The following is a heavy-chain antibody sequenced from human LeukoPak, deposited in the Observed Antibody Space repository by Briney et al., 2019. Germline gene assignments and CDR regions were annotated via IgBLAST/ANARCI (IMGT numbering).Heavy chain of an antibody. V-gene: IGHV4-59*08. CDR3: ARFSKRTGVDY. J-gene: IGHJ4*02. Sequence: NPSETLSLTCTVSGGSISSYYWSWIRQPPGKGLGWIGYIYYSGSTNYNPSLKSRVTISVDTSKNQFSLKLSSVTAADTAVYYCARFSKRTGVDYWGQGTLVTVSS. D-gene: IGHD3/OR15-3a*01. CDR1: GGSISSYY. CDR2: IYYSGST.